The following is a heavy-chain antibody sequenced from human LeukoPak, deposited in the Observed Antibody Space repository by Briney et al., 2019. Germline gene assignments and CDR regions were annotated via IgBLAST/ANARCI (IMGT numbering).Heavy chain of an antibody. Sequence: SETLSLTCTVSGASVSGFYWSWIRQPPGKGLEWVGYISNSGNTNYNPSLKSRVTISVDTSKNQFSLKLSSVAAADTAVYYCTRLLHDTNGSYYFDYWGQGTLASVSS. CDR1: GASVSGFY. V-gene: IGHV4-59*08. D-gene: IGHD2-8*01. J-gene: IGHJ4*02. CDR2: ISNSGNT. CDR3: TRLLHDTNGSYYFDY.